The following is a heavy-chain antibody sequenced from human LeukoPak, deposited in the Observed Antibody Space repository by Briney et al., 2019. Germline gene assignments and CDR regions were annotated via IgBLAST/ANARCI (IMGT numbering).Heavy chain of an antibody. J-gene: IGHJ4*02. Sequence: GGSLRLSCAASGFTFSSYAMHWVRQAPGKGLEWVSYISSSSSTIYYADSVKGRFTISRDNAKNSLYLQMNSLRDEDTAVYYCARENHDYSSYWGQGTLVTVSS. CDR2: ISSSSSTI. CDR1: GFTFSSYA. CDR3: ARENHDYSSY. D-gene: IGHD4-17*01. V-gene: IGHV3-48*02.